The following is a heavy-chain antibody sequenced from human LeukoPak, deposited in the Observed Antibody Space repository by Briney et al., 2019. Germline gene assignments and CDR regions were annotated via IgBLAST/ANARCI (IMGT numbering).Heavy chain of an antibody. V-gene: IGHV3-23*01. Sequence: GGSLRLSCAAAGFTFSSYGMSWVRQAPGKGLEWVSAISGSGGSTYYADSVKGRFTISRDNSKNTLYLQMNSLRAEDTAVYYCAKDLRELRWNWFDPWGQGTLVTVSS. CDR2: ISGSGGST. CDR1: GFTFSSYG. J-gene: IGHJ5*02. D-gene: IGHD3-10*01. CDR3: AKDLRELRWNWFDP.